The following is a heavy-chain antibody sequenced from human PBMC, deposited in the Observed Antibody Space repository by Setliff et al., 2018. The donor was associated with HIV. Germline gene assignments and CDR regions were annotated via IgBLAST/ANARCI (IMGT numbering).Heavy chain of an antibody. CDR2: TSWSGGGT. D-gene: IGHD3-22*01. J-gene: IGHJ6*02. CDR3: ARSFPYYYESDGLYAMDV. V-gene: IGHV3-20*04. CDR1: GFTFEDYG. Sequence: PGGSLRLSCAASGFTFEDYGMSWVRQVPGKGLEWVSGTSWSGGGTGYADSVKGRFTISRDDAKNSLYLQMNSLRVEDTALYYCARSFPYYYESDGLYAMDVWGLGTTVTVSS.